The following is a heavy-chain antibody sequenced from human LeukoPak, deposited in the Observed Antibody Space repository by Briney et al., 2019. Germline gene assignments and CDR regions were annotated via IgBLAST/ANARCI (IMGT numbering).Heavy chain of an antibody. D-gene: IGHD1-14*01. Sequence: GGSLRLSCAASGFTFSSYWMNWVRQAPGKGLEWVANIKEDGSEIYHVDSVKGRFTISRDNAKNSLYLQMNSLRAEDTAIYYCGRDRTRIHYWGQGTLVTVSS. CDR1: GFTFSSYW. CDR2: IKEDGSEI. J-gene: IGHJ4*02. V-gene: IGHV3-7*01. CDR3: GRDRTRIHY.